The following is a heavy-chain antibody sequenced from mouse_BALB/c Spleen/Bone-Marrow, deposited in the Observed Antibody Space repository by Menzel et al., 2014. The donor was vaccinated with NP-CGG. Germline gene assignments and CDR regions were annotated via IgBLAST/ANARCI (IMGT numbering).Heavy chain of an antibody. J-gene: IGHJ1*01. Sequence: VQFQQSGAELVKPGASVKLSCSASGFNIKDTYMHWVKQRPEQGLEWIGRIDPANGNTKYDPKFQDKATITADTSSNTVDLQLSSLTFEDTAVYYCARQEFAIYWYFDVWGAGTTVTVSS. D-gene: IGHD1-3*01. V-gene: IGHV14-3*02. CDR2: IDPANGNT. CDR3: ARQEFAIYWYFDV. CDR1: GFNIKDTY.